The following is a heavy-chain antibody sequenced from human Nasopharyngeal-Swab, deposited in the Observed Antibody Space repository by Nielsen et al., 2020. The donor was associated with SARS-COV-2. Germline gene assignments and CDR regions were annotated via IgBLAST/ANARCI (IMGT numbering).Heavy chain of an antibody. CDR2: ISSAGTTI. J-gene: IGHJ5*02. V-gene: IGHV3-11*01. CDR3: ARGLWYGLNWFDP. D-gene: IGHD3-10*01. Sequence: WIRQPPGKGLEWVSHISSAGTTIYYADSVKGRFTISRDNAENSLYLQMSSLRADDTGIYYCARGLWYGLNWFDPWGRGTLVTVSS.